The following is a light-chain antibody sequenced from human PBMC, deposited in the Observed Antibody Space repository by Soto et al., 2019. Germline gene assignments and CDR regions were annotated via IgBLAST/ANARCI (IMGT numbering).Light chain of an antibody. J-gene: IGKJ4*01. CDR3: QQYDNSPLT. Sequence: EIVLTQSPGTLSLSPGERATLSCRASQPISSHNYLAWYQQKPGQAPSVLIYGASRRATGISDSFSGSGSGTDFTLTISRQEPEDFAVYYCQQYDNSPLTFGGGTKVEIK. CDR1: QPISSHNY. CDR2: GAS. V-gene: IGKV3-20*01.